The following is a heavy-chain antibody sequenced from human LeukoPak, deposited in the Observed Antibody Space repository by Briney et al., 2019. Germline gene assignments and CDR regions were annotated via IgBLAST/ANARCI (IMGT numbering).Heavy chain of an antibody. J-gene: IGHJ3*02. V-gene: IGHV3-74*01. CDR1: GFTFSFYW. Sequence: GGSLGVSCAASGFTFSFYWIHWGGQAPGKGLVWVSRVNSDESSTSYADSVKGRFTISRDNARHTVYLQMNSLRAEDTAVYYCARETRAAFDIWGLGTLVTVSS. D-gene: IGHD1-7*01. CDR3: ARETRAAFDI. CDR2: VNSDESST.